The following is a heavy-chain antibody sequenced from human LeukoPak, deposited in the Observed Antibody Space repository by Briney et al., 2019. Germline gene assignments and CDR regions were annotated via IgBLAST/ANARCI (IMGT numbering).Heavy chain of an antibody. CDR3: AKVRSGYYMDY. D-gene: IGHD3-22*01. Sequence: GASLRLSCAACGFTFRSYAMSWVRQAPGKGLEWVSAISGSGGSTYYADSVKGRFTISRDNSKNTLYLQMNSLRAEDTAVYYCAKVRSGYYMDYWGQGTLVTVSS. CDR2: ISGSGGST. V-gene: IGHV3-23*01. J-gene: IGHJ4*02. CDR1: GFTFRSYA.